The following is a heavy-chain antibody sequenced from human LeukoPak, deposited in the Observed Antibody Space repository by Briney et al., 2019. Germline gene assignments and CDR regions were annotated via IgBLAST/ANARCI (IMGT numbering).Heavy chain of an antibody. CDR3: TRGHTPYGGNYYVGDY. V-gene: IGHV3-74*01. CDR1: GFTLSNNW. D-gene: IGHD1-26*01. CDR2: INGDGSST. Sequence: GGSLRLSCAASGFTLSNNWMHWVRQAPGKGLVWVSRINGDGSSTSYADSVKGRFTISRDNAKNTLYLQMNSLRAEDTAIYFCTRGHTPYGGNYYVGDYWGQGTLLTVSS. J-gene: IGHJ4*02.